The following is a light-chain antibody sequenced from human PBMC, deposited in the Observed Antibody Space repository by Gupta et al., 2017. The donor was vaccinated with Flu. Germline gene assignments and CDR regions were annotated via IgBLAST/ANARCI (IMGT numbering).Light chain of an antibody. CDR3: CSYAGSDNLL. V-gene: IGLV2-11*03. J-gene: IGLJ3*02. CDR2: EVS. Sequence: SIAISCTGTSSDVGGYEYVSWYQQHPGKAPKLLIYEVSKRPSGVPNRFSGSKSGNTASLTVSGLQAEDEADYYCCSYAGSDNLLFGGGTKLTVL. CDR1: SSDVGGYEY.